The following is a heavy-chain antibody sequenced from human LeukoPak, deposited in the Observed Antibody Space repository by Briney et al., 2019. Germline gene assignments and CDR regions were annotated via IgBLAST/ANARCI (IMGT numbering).Heavy chain of an antibody. CDR3: AKDSEVLGWFGELSSQPVDV. V-gene: IGHV3-74*01. J-gene: IGHJ6*04. D-gene: IGHD3-10*01. CDR2: VNTDGSDT. CDR1: GFTFSSHW. Sequence: PGGSLRLSCAASGFTFSSHWMHWVRQAPGKGLVWVSRVNTDGSDTGYADSVKGRFTISRDNAKNTLYLQMNSLRAEDTAVYYCAKDSEVLGWFGELSSQPVDVWGKGTTVTVSS.